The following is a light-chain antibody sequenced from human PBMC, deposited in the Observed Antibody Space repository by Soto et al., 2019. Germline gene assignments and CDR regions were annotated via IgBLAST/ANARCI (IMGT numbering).Light chain of an antibody. CDR2: DTS. Sequence: EIVLTQSPGTLSLSPGERATLSCRASQSVSSSYLAWYQKKPGQAPRLLIYDTSSRATGIPDRFSGSGSGTDFTIAISRLEPEDFAVYYCQQCGSSPSFGQGTKVEIK. CDR3: QQCGSSPS. J-gene: IGKJ1*01. CDR1: QSVSSSY. V-gene: IGKV3-20*01.